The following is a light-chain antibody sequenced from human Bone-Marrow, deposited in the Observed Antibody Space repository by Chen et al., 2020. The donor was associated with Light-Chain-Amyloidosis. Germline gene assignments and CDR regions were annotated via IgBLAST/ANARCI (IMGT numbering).Light chain of an antibody. J-gene: IGLJ2*01. Sequence: SYELTQPPSVSVSPGHTARITCSGDDLPTKYAYWYQQKPGQAPVLVIHRDTERPSGISERFSGSNSGTTATLTISGVQAEDEADYHCQSADSSGTYEVIFGGGTKLTVL. CDR2: RDT. CDR3: QSADSSGTYEVI. CDR1: DLPTKY. V-gene: IGLV3-25*03.